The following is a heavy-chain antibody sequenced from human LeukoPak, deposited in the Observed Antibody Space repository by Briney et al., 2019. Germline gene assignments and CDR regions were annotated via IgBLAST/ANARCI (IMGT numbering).Heavy chain of an antibody. CDR3: TTEMVRDIIILHWFDP. J-gene: IGHJ5*02. Sequence: GGSLRLSCAASGFTVNKAWMSWVRQAPGKGLEWVGRIKTKNDGGTTDYGAPVKGRFTISRDDSTNTVYLQMNSLRTEDTAVYYCTTEMVRDIIILHWFDPWGQGTLVTVSS. CDR1: GFTVNKAW. CDR2: IKTKNDGGTT. D-gene: IGHD3-10*01. V-gene: IGHV3-15*01.